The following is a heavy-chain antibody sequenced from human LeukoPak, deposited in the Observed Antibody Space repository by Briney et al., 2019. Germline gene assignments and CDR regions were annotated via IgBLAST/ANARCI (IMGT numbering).Heavy chain of an antibody. V-gene: IGHV4-4*09. Sequence: SETLSLTCTVSGGSISSYYWSWIRQPPGKGLEWIGYIYTSGSTNYNPSLKSRVTISVDTSKNQFSLKLSPVTAADTAVYYCARHGRTGTLRVYYYYYMDVWGKGTTVTVSS. J-gene: IGHJ6*03. CDR2: IYTSGST. D-gene: IGHD5/OR15-5a*01. CDR1: GGSISSYY. CDR3: ARHGRTGTLRVYYYYYMDV.